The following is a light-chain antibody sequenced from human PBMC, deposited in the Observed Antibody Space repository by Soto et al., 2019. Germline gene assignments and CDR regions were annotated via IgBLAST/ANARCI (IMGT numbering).Light chain of an antibody. CDR2: GPS. V-gene: IGKV3-15*01. Sequence: EIVMTQSPATLSVSPGERATLSCRASQSVSSNLAWYQQKPGQAPRLLIYGPSTRATGIPARFSGSGYGTEFTLTISSLQSEDFAVYYCQQYNNWPPRTFGQGTKVEIK. CDR3: QQYNNWPPRT. J-gene: IGKJ1*01. CDR1: QSVSSN.